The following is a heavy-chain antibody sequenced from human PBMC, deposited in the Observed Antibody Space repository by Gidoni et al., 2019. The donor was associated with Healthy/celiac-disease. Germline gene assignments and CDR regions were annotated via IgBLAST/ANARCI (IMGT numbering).Heavy chain of an antibody. CDR1: GFTFSSYG. Sequence: EVQLVESGGGLVQPGGSLRLSCAASGFTFSSYGMSWVRQAPGKGLEWVANIKQDGSEKYYVDSVKGRFTISRDNAKNSLYLQMNSLRAEDTAVYYCARAQYYRGYWGQGTLVTVSS. D-gene: IGHD3-10*01. J-gene: IGHJ4*02. V-gene: IGHV3-7*01. CDR3: ARAQYYRGY. CDR2: IKQDGSEK.